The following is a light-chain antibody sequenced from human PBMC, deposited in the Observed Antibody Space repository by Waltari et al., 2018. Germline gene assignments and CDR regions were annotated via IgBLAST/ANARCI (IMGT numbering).Light chain of an antibody. Sequence: DIVMTQSPDSLAVSLGERATINCKSSPSVLYSSNNKNYLAWYQQKPGQPPKLLIYWASTREAGVPDRFSGSGSETDFTLTVSSLQAEDVAVYYCQQYYSTPTFGQGTKLEIK. J-gene: IGKJ2*01. CDR3: QQYYSTPT. CDR1: PSVLYSSNNKNY. CDR2: WAS. V-gene: IGKV4-1*01.